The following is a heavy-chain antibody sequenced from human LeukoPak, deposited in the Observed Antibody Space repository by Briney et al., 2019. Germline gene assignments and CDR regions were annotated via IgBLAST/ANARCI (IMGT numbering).Heavy chain of an antibody. CDR2: IYYSGST. CDR3: ARVLGYCSSTSCYDRWFDP. D-gene: IGHD2-2*01. Sequence: PSETLSLTCTVSRGSISSYYWSWIRQPPGKGLEWIGYIYYSGSTNYNPSLKSRVTISVDTSKNQFSLKLSSVTATDTAVYYCARVLGYCSSTSCYDRWFDPWGQGTLVTVSS. J-gene: IGHJ5*02. CDR1: RGSISSYY. V-gene: IGHV4-59*01.